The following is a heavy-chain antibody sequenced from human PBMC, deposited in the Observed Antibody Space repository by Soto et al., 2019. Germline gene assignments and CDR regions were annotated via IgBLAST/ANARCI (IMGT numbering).Heavy chain of an antibody. J-gene: IGHJ3*02. CDR1: GYTFTIYD. CDR3: ARGFKKVTRRGEDAFDI. V-gene: IGHV1-8*01. D-gene: IGHD4-17*01. CDR2: MNPNSGNT. Sequence: ASVKVSCKASGYTFTIYDINWVRQATGQGLEWMGWMNPNSGNTGHAQKFQGRVTMTRNTSISTAYMELSSLRSEDTAVYYCARGFKKVTRRGEDAFDIWGQGTMVTVSS.